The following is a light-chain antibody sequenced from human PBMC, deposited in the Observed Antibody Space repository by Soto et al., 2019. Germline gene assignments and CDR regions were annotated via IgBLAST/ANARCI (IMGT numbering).Light chain of an antibody. Sequence: DIQMTQAPSTLSASVGDRVTITCRASQNINAWLAWYQQKPGKAPKLLIYDVSTLHSGVPSRFSGSASGTEFTLTISNSESDDFATYYCQQYHRYSTFGQGTRVDIK. CDR2: DVS. J-gene: IGKJ1*01. V-gene: IGKV1-5*01. CDR1: QNINAW. CDR3: QQYHRYST.